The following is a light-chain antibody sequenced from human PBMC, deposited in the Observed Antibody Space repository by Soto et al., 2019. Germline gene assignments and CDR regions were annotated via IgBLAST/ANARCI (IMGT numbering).Light chain of an antibody. CDR2: DVS. CDR3: GSYTSSSRF. J-gene: IGLJ1*01. Sequence: QSVLTQPASVSGSPGQSITLSCTGTSSDLGGSFSVSWYQQHPGKAPKLMIYDVSNRPSGVSNRFSGSKSGNTASLTISGLQADDEADYYCGSYTSSSRFFGTGTKVTVL. V-gene: IGLV2-14*01. CDR1: SSDLGGSFS.